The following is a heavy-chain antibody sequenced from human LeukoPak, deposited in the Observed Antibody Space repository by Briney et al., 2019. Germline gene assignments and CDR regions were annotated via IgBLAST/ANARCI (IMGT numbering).Heavy chain of an antibody. J-gene: IGHJ6*03. CDR2: INWNGGST. D-gene: IGHD3-10*01. V-gene: IGHV3-20*04. Sequence: PGGSLRLSCAASGLTFDDYGMSWVRQAPGKGLEWVSGINWNGGSTGCADSVKGRFTISRDNAKNSLYLQMNSLSAEDTALYYCAREAFGGCGETSYYYYYYMDVWGKGTTVTVSS. CDR1: GLTFDDYG. CDR3: AREAFGGCGETSYYYYYYMDV.